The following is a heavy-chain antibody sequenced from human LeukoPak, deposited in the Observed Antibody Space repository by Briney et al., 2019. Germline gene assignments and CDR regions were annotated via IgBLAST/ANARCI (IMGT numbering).Heavy chain of an antibody. J-gene: IGHJ4*02. D-gene: IGHD2-2*01. CDR3: TRTWWTEACSSSSCLTPDFDY. CDR1: GYTFTSYY. CDR2: INPSGGST. V-gene: IGHV1-46*01. Sequence: ASVKVSCKASGYTFTSYYMHWVRQAPGQGLEWMGIINPSGGSTSYAQKFQGGVTMTRDTSINTVYMELSSLEFDDTAVYYCTRTWWTEACSSSSCLTPDFDYWGQGTPVTASS.